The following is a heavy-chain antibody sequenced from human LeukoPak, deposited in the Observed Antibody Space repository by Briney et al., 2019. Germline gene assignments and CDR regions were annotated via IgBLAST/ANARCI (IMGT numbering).Heavy chain of an antibody. Sequence: GASVKVSCKASGYSFTDYYIHWVRQAPGQGLEWMGWINPNSGGANYAQKFQGRVTMTRDTSLSTAYMELSRLTSDDTAVYYCASSSSWYSFDYWGQGTLVTVSS. CDR3: ASSSSWYSFDY. V-gene: IGHV1-2*02. D-gene: IGHD6-13*01. CDR1: GYSFTDYY. CDR2: INPNSGGA. J-gene: IGHJ4*02.